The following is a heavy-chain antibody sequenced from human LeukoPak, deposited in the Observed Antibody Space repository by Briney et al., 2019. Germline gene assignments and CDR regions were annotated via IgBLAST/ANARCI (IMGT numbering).Heavy chain of an antibody. CDR1: GFTVSSNY. J-gene: IGHJ4*02. D-gene: IGHD3-22*01. Sequence: GGSLRLARAASGFTVSSNYMSWVRQAPGKGLEWVSIIYSGGSTYYADSVKGRFTISRDNSKNTLYLRMNSLRAEDTAVYYCARYRNYYDSSGYYPFDYWGQGSLVTVSS. CDR3: ARYRNYYDSSGYYPFDY. V-gene: IGHV3-53*01. CDR2: IYSGGST.